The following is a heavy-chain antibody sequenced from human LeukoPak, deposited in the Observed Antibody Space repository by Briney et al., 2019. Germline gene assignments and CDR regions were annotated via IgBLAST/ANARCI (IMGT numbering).Heavy chain of an antibody. CDR3: ARVRDNVGEFFDF. Sequence: GGSLRLSCAASGFTYSDYYMTWIRQAPGKGLEWVSYISSSGSTIYYADSVKGRFTISRDNAKNSLYLQMSSLRAEDTAVYYCARVRDNVGEFFDFWGQGTLVTVSS. J-gene: IGHJ4*02. CDR2: ISSSGSTI. V-gene: IGHV3-11*01. D-gene: IGHD3-16*01. CDR1: GFTYSDYY.